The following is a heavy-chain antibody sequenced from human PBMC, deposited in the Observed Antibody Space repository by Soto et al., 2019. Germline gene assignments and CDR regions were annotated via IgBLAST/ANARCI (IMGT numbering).Heavy chain of an antibody. CDR3: ASATTGFSGFDY. D-gene: IGHD4-17*01. Sequence: ASVKVSCKASGGTFSSYTISWVRQAPGQGLEWMGRIIPILGIANYAQKFQGRVTITADKSTSTAYMELSSLRSEDTAVYYCASATTGFSGFDYWGQGTLVTVSS. J-gene: IGHJ4*02. CDR2: IIPILGIA. V-gene: IGHV1-69*02. CDR1: GGTFSSYT.